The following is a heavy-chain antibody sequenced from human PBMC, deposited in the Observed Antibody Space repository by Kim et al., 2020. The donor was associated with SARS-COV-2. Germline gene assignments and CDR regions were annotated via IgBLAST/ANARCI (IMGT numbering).Heavy chain of an antibody. CDR3: ARGYSLHDAFDI. V-gene: IGHV3-11*06. D-gene: IGHD2-15*01. J-gene: IGHJ3*02. Sequence: YADSVKSRFTISRDNAKNSLYLKMNRLRAEDPAVYYCARGYSLHDAFDIWGQGTMVTVSS.